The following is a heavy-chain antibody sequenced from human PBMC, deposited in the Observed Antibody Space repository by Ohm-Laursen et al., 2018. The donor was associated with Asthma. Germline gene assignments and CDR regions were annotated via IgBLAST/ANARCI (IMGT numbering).Heavy chain of an antibody. CDR2: ISFDGNRK. CDR1: GFTFSRYA. J-gene: IGHJ4*02. Sequence: SLRLSCAASGFTFSRYAMHWVRQAPGKGLEWVAVISFDGNRKSYADSVNGRFTVSRDDSKNTLYLQMNSLRPDDTAVYYCARDVMEWYLPAFDFWGQGTLVTVSS. CDR3: ARDVMEWYLPAFDF. V-gene: IGHV3-30-3*01. D-gene: IGHD3-3*01.